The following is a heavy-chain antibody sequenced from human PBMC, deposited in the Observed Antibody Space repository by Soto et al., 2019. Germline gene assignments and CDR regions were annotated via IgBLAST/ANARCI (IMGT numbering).Heavy chain of an antibody. CDR2: ISGSGGST. D-gene: IGHD4-17*01. CDR3: AKDMATVTYPLDY. Sequence: GSLRLSCAASGFSVSSNYVSWVRQAPGKGLEWVSAISGSGGSTYYADSVKGRFTISRDNSKNTLYLQMNSLRAEDTAVYYCAKDMATVTYPLDYWGQGTLVTVSS. V-gene: IGHV3-23*01. CDR1: GFSVSSNY. J-gene: IGHJ4*02.